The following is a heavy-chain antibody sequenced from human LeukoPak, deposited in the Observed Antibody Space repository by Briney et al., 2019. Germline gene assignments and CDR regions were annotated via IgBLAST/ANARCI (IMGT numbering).Heavy chain of an antibody. CDR1: DYSITSGYY. D-gene: IGHD3-3*01. V-gene: IGHV4-38-2*02. CDR2: IHHSGST. Sequence: SETLSLTCTVSDYSITSGYYWDWIRQPPGKGLEWIGSIHHSGSTNYNPSLKSRVTISVDTSKNQFSLKLSSVTAADTAVYYCARDTIFGRFDPWGQGTLVTVSS. CDR3: ARDTIFGRFDP. J-gene: IGHJ5*02.